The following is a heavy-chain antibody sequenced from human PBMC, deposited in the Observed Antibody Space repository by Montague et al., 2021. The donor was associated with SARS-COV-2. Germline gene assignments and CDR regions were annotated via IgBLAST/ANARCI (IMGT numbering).Heavy chain of an antibody. Sequence: SETLSLTCAVYTGAFNGYYWTWIRQPPGKGLKWIGEVSHTGSAKYKPSLKSRVTISVDTYRKQFSLRLTSVTAADTATYYCARGVYNRVIFVVSPRYYFDYWGQGNLVTVSA. CDR3: ARGVYNRVIFVVSPRYYFDY. D-gene: IGHD3-9*01. CDR1: TGAFNGYY. CDR2: VSHTGSA. V-gene: IGHV4-34*01. J-gene: IGHJ4*02.